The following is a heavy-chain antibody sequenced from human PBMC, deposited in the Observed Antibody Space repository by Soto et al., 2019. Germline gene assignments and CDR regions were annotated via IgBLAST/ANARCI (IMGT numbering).Heavy chain of an antibody. V-gene: IGHV3-30*18. CDR3: AKAGYYDSSGYVYYFDY. D-gene: IGHD3-22*01. CDR2: ISYDGNNK. CDR1: GFTFSSYG. Sequence: GGSLRLSCAASGFTFSSYGMHWVRQAPGKGLKRVSVISYDGNNKYYADSVKGRFTISRDNSENTLYLQMNSLRAEDTAVYYCAKAGYYDSSGYVYYFDYWGQGTLVTVSS. J-gene: IGHJ4*02.